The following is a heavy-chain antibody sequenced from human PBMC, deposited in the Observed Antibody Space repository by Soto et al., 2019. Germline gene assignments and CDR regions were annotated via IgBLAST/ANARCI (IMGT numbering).Heavy chain of an antibody. CDR3: AGLNIDLLTGKYAFDI. CDR1: GGSFSGSY. D-gene: IGHD3-9*01. J-gene: IGHJ3*02. Sequence: PSETLSLTCAVYGGSFSGSYWSWIRQPPGKGLEWIGEINHSRSTNYNPSLKSRVTVSVDTSKNHFSLKLSSVTAADTAVYYCAGLNIDLLTGKYAFDIWGQGTMVTVSS. CDR2: INHSRST. V-gene: IGHV4-34*01.